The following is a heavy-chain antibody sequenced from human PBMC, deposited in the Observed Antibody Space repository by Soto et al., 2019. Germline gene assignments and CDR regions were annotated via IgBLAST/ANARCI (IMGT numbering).Heavy chain of an antibody. D-gene: IGHD2-2*01. CDR1: AYSFTTYH. CDR3: ARGDIVLVPASEGNWFDP. J-gene: IGHJ5*02. Sequence: QVQLVQSGAEVKKPGASVTVSCKASAYSFTTYHIHWVRQAPGQGLEWMGLINPVAGATNYAQRFQGRLRLTRDTSTSTVYMELRSLTFDDTAVYYCARGDIVLVPASEGNWFDPWGQGTLVTVSS. CDR2: INPVAGAT. V-gene: IGHV1-46*01.